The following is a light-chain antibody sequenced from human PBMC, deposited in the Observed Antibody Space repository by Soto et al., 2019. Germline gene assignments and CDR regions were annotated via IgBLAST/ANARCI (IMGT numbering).Light chain of an antibody. CDR1: DNDIGSYLY. CDR2: EVN. CDR3: SSFTPIGTVI. Sequence: QSALTQPASVSGSPGQSITISCTGTDNDIGSYLYVSWFQQHPGKAPKVVIFEVNTRPAGISDRFSGSKSGNTASLTISGLQPEDEANYFCSSFTPIGTVIFCGGTKLTVL. V-gene: IGLV2-14*01. J-gene: IGLJ2*01.